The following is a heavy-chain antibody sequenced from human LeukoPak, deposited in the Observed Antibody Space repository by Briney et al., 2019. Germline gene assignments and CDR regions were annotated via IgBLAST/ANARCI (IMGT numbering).Heavy chain of an antibody. J-gene: IGHJ6*04. D-gene: IGHD2-2*01. CDR2: IKSKTDGGTT. CDR1: GFTFSNAW. Sequence: PGGSLRLSCAASGFTFSNAWMSWVRQAPGKGLEWVGRIKSKTDGGTTDYAAPVEGRFTISRDDSKNTLYLQMNSLKTEDTAVYYCTTGRRRTRYYGMDVWGKGTTVTVSS. CDR3: TTGRRRTRYYGMDV. V-gene: IGHV3-15*01.